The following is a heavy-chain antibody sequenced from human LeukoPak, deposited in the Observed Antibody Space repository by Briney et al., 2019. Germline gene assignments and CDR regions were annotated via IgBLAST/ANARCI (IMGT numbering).Heavy chain of an antibody. V-gene: IGHV1-69*01. CDR2: IIPIFGTA. CDR1: GGTFSSYA. Sequence: SVKVSCKASGGTFSSYAISWVRQAPGQGLEWMGGIIPIFGTANYAQKFQGRVTITADESTSTAYMELSSLRSEDTAVYYCARLLTSDYYGSGSYFGYWGQGTLVTVSS. J-gene: IGHJ4*02. CDR3: ARLLTSDYYGSGSYFGY. D-gene: IGHD3-10*01.